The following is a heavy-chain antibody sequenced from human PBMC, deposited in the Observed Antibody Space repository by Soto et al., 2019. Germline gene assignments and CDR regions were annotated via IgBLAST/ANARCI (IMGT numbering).Heavy chain of an antibody. Sequence: SETLSLTCTVSGDSISTDYWSWIRQSPGRGLEWIGFIYYGGSTNYNPSLKSRVTISVDTPKNQFSLKLSSVTAADTAVYYCGRDHSQRPATYWGQGTLVTVSS. CDR3: GRDHSQRPATY. CDR2: IYYGGST. V-gene: IGHV4-4*08. J-gene: IGHJ1*01. D-gene: IGHD1-26*01. CDR1: GDSISTDY.